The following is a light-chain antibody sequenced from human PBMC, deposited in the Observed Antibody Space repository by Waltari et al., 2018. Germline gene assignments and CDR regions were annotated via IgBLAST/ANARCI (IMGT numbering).Light chain of an antibody. CDR1: NLGNKY. J-gene: IGLJ2*01. CDR2: ARD. Sequence: SYDLTQPPSVSVSPGQTVTISWSGHNLGNKYVSWYQQKAGQAPLLVVYARDRRPSGIPERFSGSNSDTTATLTISGTQAIDEADYYCQTWDSSLVVFGGGTKLTVL. V-gene: IGLV3-1*01. CDR3: QTWDSSLVV.